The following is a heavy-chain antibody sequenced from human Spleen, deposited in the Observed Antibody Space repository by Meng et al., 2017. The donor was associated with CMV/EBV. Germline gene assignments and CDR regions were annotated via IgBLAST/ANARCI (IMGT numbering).Heavy chain of an antibody. CDR2: ISSSSSYI. J-gene: IGHJ4*02. CDR1: GFTFSSYS. Sequence: EVQLVESGGGLVKPGGSLRLSCAASGFTFSSYSMNWVRQAPGKGLEWVSSISSSSSYIYYADSVKGRFTISRDNAKNSLYLQMNSLRAEDTAVYYCARDRGIQLWYPPGFDYWGQGTLVTVSS. V-gene: IGHV3-21*01. CDR3: ARDRGIQLWYPPGFDY. D-gene: IGHD5-18*01.